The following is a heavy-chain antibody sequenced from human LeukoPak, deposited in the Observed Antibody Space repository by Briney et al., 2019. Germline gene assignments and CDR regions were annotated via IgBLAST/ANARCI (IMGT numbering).Heavy chain of an antibody. Sequence: SEPLSRTCAVYGGSLINYYWRWIRQSPGKGLEWIGDIDHTGGTSYNPALRSRVTMSIDPSRTQFYLKINSLTASDTAVYHCAMVLSQSARPGPWDQGSLVTVSS. CDR1: GGSLINYY. CDR2: IDHTGGT. J-gene: IGHJ5*02. V-gene: IGHV4-34*01. CDR3: AMVLSQSARPGP. D-gene: IGHD2/OR15-2a*01.